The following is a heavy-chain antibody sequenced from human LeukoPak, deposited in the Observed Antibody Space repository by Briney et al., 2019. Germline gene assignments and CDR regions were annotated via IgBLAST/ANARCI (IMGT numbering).Heavy chain of an antibody. Sequence: PGGSLRLSCAASGFTFSDHYMDWVRQAPGKGLEWVANIKQDGSEKYYVDSVKGRFTISRDNAKNSLYLQMNSLRAEDTAVYYCARDLSSSAFDYWGQGTLVTVSS. CDR2: IKQDGSEK. D-gene: IGHD6-6*01. CDR3: ARDLSSSAFDY. J-gene: IGHJ4*02. CDR1: GFTFSDHY. V-gene: IGHV3-7*01.